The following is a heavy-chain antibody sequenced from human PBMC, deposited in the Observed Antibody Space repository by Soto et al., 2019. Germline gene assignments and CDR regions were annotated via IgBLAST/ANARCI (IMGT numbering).Heavy chain of an antibody. J-gene: IGHJ6*02. V-gene: IGHV3-48*01. D-gene: IGHD5-12*01. CDR2: ITKSSRTI. Sequence: GGSLRLSCAASGFTFSTYSMNWVRQAPGKWLEWISYITKSSRTIYYADSVKGRFTISRDNAKNSLYLQMNSLRAEDTAVYYCTRDHGYGYGMDVWGQGTTVTVSS. CDR3: TRDHGYGYGMDV. CDR1: GFTFSTYS.